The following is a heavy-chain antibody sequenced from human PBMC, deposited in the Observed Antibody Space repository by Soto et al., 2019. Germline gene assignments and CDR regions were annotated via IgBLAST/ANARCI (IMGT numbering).Heavy chain of an antibody. J-gene: IGHJ6*02. Sequence: KPSETLSLTCSVSGGSINDHFWSWIRQTPGKPLEWIGYVMHNGNTHYNPSFTSRVKISVDLSKNEFSLMLRSVAAADTALYYCARTYCTTTACQAHGIDVWGQGTTVTVS. CDR2: VMHNGNT. V-gene: IGHV4-59*11. D-gene: IGHD4-4*01. CDR1: GGSINDHF. CDR3: ARTYCTTTACQAHGIDV.